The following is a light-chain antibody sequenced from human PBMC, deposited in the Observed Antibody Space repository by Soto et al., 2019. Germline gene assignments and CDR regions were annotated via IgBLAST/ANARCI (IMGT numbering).Light chain of an antibody. CDR3: QQYNGFCT. Sequence: DIQMTQSPSTLSASVGDRVTITCRASQSISGSLAWYQQKPGKAPKLLIYEASNLKSGVPSRVSGSRSGTEYALSIGILQPDDSTSYYWQQYNGFCTFGQGTRVEI. V-gene: IGKV1-5*03. J-gene: IGKJ1*01. CDR2: EAS. CDR1: QSISGS.